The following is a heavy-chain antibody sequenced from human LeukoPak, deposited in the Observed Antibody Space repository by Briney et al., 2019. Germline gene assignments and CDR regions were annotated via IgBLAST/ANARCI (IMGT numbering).Heavy chain of an antibody. CDR2: IYASGTA. V-gene: IGHV4-4*09. Sequence: PSETLSLTCTVSGGSISSNCWSWIRQPPGKGLEWIGCIYASGTANYNPSLKGRLTISVDTSNSQFFLTVRSVTAADTAVYYCGGRGFWGQGTLVTVSS. J-gene: IGHJ4*02. CDR3: GGRGF. D-gene: IGHD3-10*01. CDR1: GGSISSNC.